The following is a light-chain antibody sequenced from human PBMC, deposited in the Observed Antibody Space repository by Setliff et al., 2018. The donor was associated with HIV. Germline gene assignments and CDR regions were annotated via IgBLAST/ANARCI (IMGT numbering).Light chain of an antibody. CDR2: DVT. V-gene: IGLV2-14*01. CDR1: SSDVGGYNY. CDR3: SSYISSSTYV. Sequence: QSALTQPASVSGSPGQSITISCTGISSDVGGYNYVSWYQQHPGKAPKLMIYDVTKRPSGVSNRFSGSKSGNTASLTISGLQAEDEADYYCSSYISSSTYVFGTGTKVTVL. J-gene: IGLJ1*01.